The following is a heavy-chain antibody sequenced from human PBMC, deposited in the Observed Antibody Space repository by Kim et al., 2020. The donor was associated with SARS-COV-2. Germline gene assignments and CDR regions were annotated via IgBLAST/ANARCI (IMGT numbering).Heavy chain of an antibody. CDR2: ISSSSSYI. V-gene: IGHV3-21*01. CDR1: GFTFSSYS. D-gene: IGHD3-22*01. Sequence: GGSLRLSCAASGFTFSSYSMNWVRQAPGKGLEWVSSISSSSSYIYYADSVKGRFTISRDNAKNSLYLQMNSLRAEDTAVYYCARETYYYDSSGYYRVPFDYWGQGTLVTVSS. J-gene: IGHJ4*02. CDR3: ARETYYYDSSGYYRVPFDY.